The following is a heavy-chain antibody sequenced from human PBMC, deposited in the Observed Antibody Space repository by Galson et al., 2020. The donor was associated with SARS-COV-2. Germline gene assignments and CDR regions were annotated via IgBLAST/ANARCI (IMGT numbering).Heavy chain of an antibody. CDR3: ARGSVYSSTWSYPRGVYYYYMDV. Sequence: GESLKISCKASGYTLTNHDIAWVRQAPGQGLEWMGWISAYNGNTKYAQKLQGRVAMTTDTSTSTAYMELRSLRSDDTAVYFCARGSVYSSTWSYPRGVYYYYMDVWGKGTTVTVSS. CDR1: GYTLTNHD. CDR2: ISAYNGNT. J-gene: IGHJ6*03. D-gene: IGHD6-13*01. V-gene: IGHV1-18*01.